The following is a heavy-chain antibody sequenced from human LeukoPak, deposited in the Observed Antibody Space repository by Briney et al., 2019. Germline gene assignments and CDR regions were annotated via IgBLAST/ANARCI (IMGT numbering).Heavy chain of an antibody. V-gene: IGHV4-61*02. J-gene: IGHJ5*02. CDR2: IYTSGST. Sequence: PSQTLSLTCTVSGGSISSGSYYWSWLRQPAGKGLEWIGRIYTSGSTNYNPSLKRRVTITVDTSKNQFSLKLSSVTAADTAVYYCAREFYISWFDPWGQGTLVTVSS. CDR3: AREFYISWFDP. D-gene: IGHD2/OR15-2a*01. CDR1: GGSISSGSYY.